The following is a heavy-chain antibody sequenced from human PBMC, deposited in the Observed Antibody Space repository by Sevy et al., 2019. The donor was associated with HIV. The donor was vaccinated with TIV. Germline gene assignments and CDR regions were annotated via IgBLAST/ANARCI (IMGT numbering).Heavy chain of an antibody. Sequence: GGSLRLSCAASGFTFSYAWMSWVRQAPGKGLEWVGRIKSKTDGETTDYTGPVKGRFTISRDDSKNTLYLQMNSLKTDDTAVYHCTTDHYTSRWLLGSWGQGALVTVSS. CDR2: IKSKTDGETT. CDR1: GFTFSYAW. CDR3: TTDHYTSRWLLGS. D-gene: IGHD3-22*01. V-gene: IGHV3-15*01. J-gene: IGHJ5*02.